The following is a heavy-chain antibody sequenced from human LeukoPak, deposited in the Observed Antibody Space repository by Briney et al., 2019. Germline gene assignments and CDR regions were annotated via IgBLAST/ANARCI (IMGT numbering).Heavy chain of an antibody. V-gene: IGHV3-21*01. J-gene: IGHJ4*02. CDR3: AREFEYRTSGAGY. CDR2: MSVNSGLS. Sequence: GGSLRLSWAASGFTFSGYSMNWVRQAAGKGLELVASMSVNSGLSYHADSVKGRFTISRDNAKNSLYLQMNRLRPDDTAVYYCAREFEYRTSGAGYWGPGTLVTVSS. CDR1: GFTFSGYS. D-gene: IGHD6-6*01.